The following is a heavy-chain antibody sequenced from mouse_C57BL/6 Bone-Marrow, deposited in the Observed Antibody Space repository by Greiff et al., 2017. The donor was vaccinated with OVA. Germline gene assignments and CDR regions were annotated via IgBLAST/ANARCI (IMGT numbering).Heavy chain of an antibody. CDR1: GYAFSSSW. Sequence: QVQLQQSGPELVKPGASVKISCKASGYAFSSSWMNWVKQRPGKGLEWIGRIYPGDGDPNYNGKFKGKATLTADKSSSTAYMQLSSLTSEDAAVYFCAGGNYWFAYWGQGTLVTVSA. D-gene: IGHD2-1*01. J-gene: IGHJ3*01. V-gene: IGHV1-82*01. CDR3: AGGNYWFAY. CDR2: IYPGDGDP.